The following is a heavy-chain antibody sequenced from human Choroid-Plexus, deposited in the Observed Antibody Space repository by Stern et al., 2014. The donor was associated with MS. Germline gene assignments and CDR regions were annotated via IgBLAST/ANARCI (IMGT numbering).Heavy chain of an antibody. V-gene: IGHV4-30-2*01. CDR3: ARGRSRVHPXLDP. D-gene: IGHD2-2*01. CDR2: MYYGGSP. CDR1: GYSITSAAFS. Sequence: VQLLESGSGLVKPSQTLSLTCSVSGYSITSAAFSWTWIRQAPGKGLEWIGYMYYGGSPLYNPSLRSRVNISVDTSKNQFSLRLNSVTAADTAVYYCARGRSRVHPXLDPWGQGTLVTVSS. J-gene: IGHJ5*02.